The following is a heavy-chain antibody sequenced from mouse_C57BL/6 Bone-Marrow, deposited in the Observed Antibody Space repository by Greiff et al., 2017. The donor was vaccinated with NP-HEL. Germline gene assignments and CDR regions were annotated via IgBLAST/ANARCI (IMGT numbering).Heavy chain of an antibody. V-gene: IGHV1-63*01. Sequence: VMLVESGAELVRPGTSVKMSCKASGYTFTNYWIGWAKQRPGHGLEWIGDIYPGGGYTNYNEKFKGKATLTADKSSSTAYMQFSSLTSEDSAIYYCARGDYSFDYWGQGTTLTVSS. J-gene: IGHJ2*01. CDR2: IYPGGGYT. CDR3: ARGDYSFDY. D-gene: IGHD1-1*01. CDR1: GYTFTNYW.